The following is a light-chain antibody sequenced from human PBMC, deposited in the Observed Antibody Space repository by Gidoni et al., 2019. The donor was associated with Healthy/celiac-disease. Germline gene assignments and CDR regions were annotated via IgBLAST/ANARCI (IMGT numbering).Light chain of an antibody. Sequence: EIVLTQSTGTLSLSPGERATLSCRASQSVSSSYLAWYQQKPGQAPRLLIYGASSRATGIPDRFRGSGSGTVFTLTISRLDPEDFAVYYCQQYGSSTGTFGQGTKVEIK. CDR1: QSVSSSY. V-gene: IGKV3-20*01. CDR2: GAS. J-gene: IGKJ1*01. CDR3: QQYGSSTGT.